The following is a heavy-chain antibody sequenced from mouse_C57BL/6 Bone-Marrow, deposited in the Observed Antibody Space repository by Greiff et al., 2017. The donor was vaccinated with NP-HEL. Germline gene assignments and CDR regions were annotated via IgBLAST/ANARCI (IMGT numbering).Heavy chain of an antibody. CDR1: GFSLTSYA. V-gene: IGHV2-9-1*01. CDR3: ARKSYYYGSSFLYYAMDY. D-gene: IGHD1-1*01. CDR2: IWTGGGT. Sequence: VNVVESGPGLVAPSQSLSITCTVSGFSLTSYAISWVRQPPGKGLEWLGVIWTGGGTNYNSALKSRLSISKDNSKSQVFLKMNSLQTDDTARYYCARKSYYYGSSFLYYAMDYWGQGTSVTVSS. J-gene: IGHJ4*01.